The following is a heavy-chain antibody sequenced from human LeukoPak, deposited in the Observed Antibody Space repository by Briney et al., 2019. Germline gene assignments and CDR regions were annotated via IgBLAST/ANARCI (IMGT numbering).Heavy chain of an antibody. CDR3: ARDPPYYDSRSYKPD. V-gene: IGHV1-69*13. D-gene: IGHD3-22*01. J-gene: IGHJ4*02. Sequence: SVKVSCKASGGTFSNCAISWVRQAPGQGLEWMGGIIPLFRAAKYAQKFQGRVTITADEPTHTAYMELSSLTSEDTAVYYCARDPPYYDSRSYKPDWGQGTLVTVSS. CDR1: GGTFSNCA. CDR2: IIPLFRAA.